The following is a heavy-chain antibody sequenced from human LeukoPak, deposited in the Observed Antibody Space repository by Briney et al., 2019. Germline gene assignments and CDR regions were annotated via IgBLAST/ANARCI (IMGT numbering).Heavy chain of an antibody. CDR3: VRESRSNSSSWSTGVFDY. Sequence: SETLSLTCADSGGSISSSNWWSWVRQPPGKGLEWIGEIYHSGSTNYNPSPKSRVTISVDKSKNQFSLKLSSVTAARTVVYYCVRESRSNSSSWSTGVFDYWGQGTLVTVSS. J-gene: IGHJ4*02. V-gene: IGHV4-4*02. CDR1: GGSISSSNW. D-gene: IGHD6-13*01. CDR2: IYHSGST.